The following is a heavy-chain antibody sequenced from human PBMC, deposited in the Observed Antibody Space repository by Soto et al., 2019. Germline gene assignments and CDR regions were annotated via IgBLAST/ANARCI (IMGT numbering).Heavy chain of an antibody. CDR3: ARQGTQELPTFDY. CDR1: GGSISSSSYY. Sequence: KTSETLSLTCTVSGGSISSSSYYWGWIRQPPGKGLEWIGSIYYSGSTYYNPSLKSRVTISVDTSKNQFSLKLSSVTAADTAVYYCARQGTQELPTFDYWGQGTLVTVSS. V-gene: IGHV4-39*01. CDR2: IYYSGST. D-gene: IGHD1-26*01. J-gene: IGHJ4*02.